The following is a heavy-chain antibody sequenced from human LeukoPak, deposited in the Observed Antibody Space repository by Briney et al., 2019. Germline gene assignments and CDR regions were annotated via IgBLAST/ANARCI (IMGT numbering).Heavy chain of an antibody. CDR3: ARAIGDYGSGTYYYYMDI. CDR1: GYTFSDYA. V-gene: IGHV1-18*01. Sequence: GASVKVSCKASGYTFSDYAITWVRQAPGQGLEWMGWISPHNGNTNSAPKIRGRVTMTTDTSTSTAYMELRSLRSDDTAVYYCARAIGDYGSGTYYYYMDIWGKGTTVTVSS. CDR2: ISPHNGNT. D-gene: IGHD3-10*01. J-gene: IGHJ6*03.